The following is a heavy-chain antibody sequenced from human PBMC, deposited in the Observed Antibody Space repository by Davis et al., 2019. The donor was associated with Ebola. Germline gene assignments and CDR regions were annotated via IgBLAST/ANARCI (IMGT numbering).Heavy chain of an antibody. J-gene: IGHJ5*02. CDR2: IYHSGST. CDR3: ARGIPRADYYDSSGYPNWFDP. D-gene: IGHD3-22*01. V-gene: IGHV4-4*02. Sequence: MPSETLSLTCAVSGGSISSSNWWSWVRQPPGKGLEWIGEIYHSGSTNYNPSLKSRVTISVDKSRNQFSLKLSSVTAADTAVYYCARGIPRADYYDSSGYPNWFDPWGQGTLVTVSS. CDR1: GGSISSSNW.